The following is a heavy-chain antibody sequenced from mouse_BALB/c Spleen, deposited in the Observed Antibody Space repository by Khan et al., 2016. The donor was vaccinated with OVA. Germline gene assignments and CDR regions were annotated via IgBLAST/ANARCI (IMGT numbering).Heavy chain of an antibody. CDR2: ISYSGST. CDR3: ARTGMMKN. CDR1: GYSITSGYG. V-gene: IGHV3-1*02. J-gene: IGHJ2*01. Sequence: VQLKESGPGLVKPSQSLYLTCTVTGYSITSGYGWNWIRQFPGNKLEWMGYISYSGSTNYNPSLKSRISITRDTSKNQFFLQLNSVTTEDTATYYWARTGMMKNWGQGTTLTVSS. D-gene: IGHD2-3*01.